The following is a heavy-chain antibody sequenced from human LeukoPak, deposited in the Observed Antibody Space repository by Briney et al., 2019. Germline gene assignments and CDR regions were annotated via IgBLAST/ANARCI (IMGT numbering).Heavy chain of an antibody. CDR1: GYTFTGYY. D-gene: IGHD3-10*01. J-gene: IGHJ5*02. CDR2: INPNSGGT. Sequence: ASVKVSCKASGYTFTGYYMHWVRQAPGQGLEWMGWINPNSGGTNYAQKFQGRVTMTRDTSISTAYMELSRLRSDDTAVYYCARDPPSIRGVKRGWFDPWGQGTLVTVSS. V-gene: IGHV1-2*02. CDR3: ARDPPSIRGVKRGWFDP.